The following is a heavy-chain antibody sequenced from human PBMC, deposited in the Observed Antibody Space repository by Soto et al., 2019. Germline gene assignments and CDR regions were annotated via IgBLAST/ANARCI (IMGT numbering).Heavy chain of an antibody. V-gene: IGHV4-4*02. CDR3: ARVNSSSWYGGGGWFAP. D-gene: IGHD6-13*01. Sequence: QVQLQESGPGLVKPSGTLSLTCAVSGGSISSSNWWSWVRQPPGKGLEWIGEIYHSGSTNYNPSLKSRVTMSVDKSKNQFPRKLSSVPAADTAVYYCARVNSSSWYGGGGWFAPWGPGTLVTVSS. CDR1: GGSISSSNW. CDR2: IYHSGST. J-gene: IGHJ5*02.